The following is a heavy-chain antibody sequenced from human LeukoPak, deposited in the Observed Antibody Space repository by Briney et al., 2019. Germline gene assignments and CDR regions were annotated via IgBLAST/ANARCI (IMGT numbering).Heavy chain of an antibody. CDR3: ARARLQGPYYYYMDV. J-gene: IGHJ6*03. CDR1: GGTFSSYA. V-gene: IGHV1-69*13. D-gene: IGHD5-18*01. Sequence: GASVKVSCKASGGTFSSYAISWVRQAPGQGLEWMGGIIPIFGTANYAQKFQGRVTITADESTSTAYMELSSLRSEDTAVYYCARARLQGPYYYYMDVWGKGTTVTVSS. CDR2: IIPIFGTA.